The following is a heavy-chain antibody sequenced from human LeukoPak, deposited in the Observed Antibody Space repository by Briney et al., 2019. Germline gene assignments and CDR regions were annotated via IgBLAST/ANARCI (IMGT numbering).Heavy chain of an antibody. V-gene: IGHV3-7*01. Sequence: GGSLRLSCAASGFTLNTYWIIWVRQAPGKGLEWVANINQDGSEKSYADSVKGRFTVSRDNAKNSLYLQMNSLRAEDTAVYYCARDRDFWSGYQLDYWGQGTLVTVSS. CDR1: GFTLNTYW. J-gene: IGHJ4*02. CDR3: ARDRDFWSGYQLDY. D-gene: IGHD3-3*01. CDR2: INQDGSEK.